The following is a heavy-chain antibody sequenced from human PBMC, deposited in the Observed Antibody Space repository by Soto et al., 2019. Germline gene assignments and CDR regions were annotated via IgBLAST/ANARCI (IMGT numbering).Heavy chain of an antibody. J-gene: IGHJ4*02. D-gene: IGHD1-26*01. Sequence: QVQLQESGPGLVKPSETLSLTCTVSGGSISSYYWSWIRQPPGKGLEWIGYIYYSGSTNYNPSLKSRVTISVDTYKNQFSLKLSSGTAAGTAVYYCARRYGSCFDYWCQGTLVTVSS. V-gene: IGHV4-59*01. CDR3: ARRYGSCFDY. CDR2: IYYSGST. CDR1: GGSISSYY.